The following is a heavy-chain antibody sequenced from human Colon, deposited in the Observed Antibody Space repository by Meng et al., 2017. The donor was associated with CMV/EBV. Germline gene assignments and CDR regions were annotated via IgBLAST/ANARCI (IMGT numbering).Heavy chain of an antibody. Sequence: GGSLRLSCAASGFTFTSHAMHWIRQAPGKGLEWVALIAYDGSNKYYADSVKGRFTISRDNSKNTLYLQMDRLRAEDTAVYYCARETAVTTFFDSWAQGMLVTVSS. CDR3: ARETAVTTFFDS. V-gene: IGHV3-30*04. J-gene: IGHJ4*02. D-gene: IGHD4-11*01. CDR2: IAYDGSNK. CDR1: GFTFTSHA.